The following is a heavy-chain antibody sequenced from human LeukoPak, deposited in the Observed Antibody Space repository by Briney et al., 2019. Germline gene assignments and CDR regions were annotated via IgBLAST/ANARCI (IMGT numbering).Heavy chain of an antibody. CDR2: ISSSSSNI. CDR1: RFAFSDYS. V-gene: IGHV3-21*01. CDR3: ARLISGALTMIASGSAFDI. Sequence: PGGSLTLSCAASRFAFSDYSMSWVRQAPGKGLEWVSSISSSSSNIYYADSVKGRFTISRDNAKNSLYLQMNSLRAEDTAVYYCARLISGALTMIASGSAFDIWGQGTMVTVSS. D-gene: IGHD3-22*01. J-gene: IGHJ3*02.